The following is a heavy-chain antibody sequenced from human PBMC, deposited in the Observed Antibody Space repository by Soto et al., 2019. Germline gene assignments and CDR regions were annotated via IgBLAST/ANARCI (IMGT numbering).Heavy chain of an antibody. CDR2: ISGSGGST. Sequence: EVQLLESGGGLVQPGGSLRLSCAASGFTFSSYAMSWVRQAPGKGLEWVSAISGSGGSTYYADSVKGRFTSSRDNSKNQLYVQRNSLRAEDTAVYYCASRPSTHDAFDIWGQGTMVTVSS. CDR3: ASRPSTHDAFDI. V-gene: IGHV3-23*01. J-gene: IGHJ3*02. CDR1: GFTFSSYA.